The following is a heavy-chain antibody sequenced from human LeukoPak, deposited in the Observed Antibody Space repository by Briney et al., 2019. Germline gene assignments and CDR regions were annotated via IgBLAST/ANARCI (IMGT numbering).Heavy chain of an antibody. CDR2: IIPILGIA. CDR1: GGTFSSYA. J-gene: IGHJ4*02. V-gene: IGHV1-69*04. D-gene: IGHD3-22*01. CDR3: ARELFSYDSSGYSPPHFDY. Sequence: PGASVKVSCKASGGTFSSYAISWVRQAPGQGLEWMGRIIPILGIANYAQKFQGRVTLTADKSTSTAYMELSSLRSEDTAVYYCARELFSYDSSGYSPPHFDYWGQGTLVTVSS.